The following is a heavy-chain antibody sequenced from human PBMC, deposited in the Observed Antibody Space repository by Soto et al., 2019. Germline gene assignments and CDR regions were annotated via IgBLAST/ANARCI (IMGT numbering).Heavy chain of an antibody. J-gene: IGHJ6*02. Sequence: ASVKVSCKASGYTFTGYYMHWVRQAPGQGLEWMGWINPNSGGTNYAQKFQGRVTMTRDTSISTAYMELSRLRSDDTAVYYCARGGRRTTVTTDYGMDVWGQGTTVTVSS. CDR1: GYTFTGYY. D-gene: IGHD4-17*01. V-gene: IGHV1-2*02. CDR2: INPNSGGT. CDR3: ARGGRRTTVTTDYGMDV.